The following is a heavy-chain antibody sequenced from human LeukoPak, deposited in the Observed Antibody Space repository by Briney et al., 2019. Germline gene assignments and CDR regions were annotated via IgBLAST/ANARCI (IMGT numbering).Heavy chain of an antibody. CDR3: AKDQRSGEYDYGWGPFDI. J-gene: IGHJ3*02. CDR2: ISASAGSA. V-gene: IGHV3-23*01. Sequence: GGSLRLSCEVSGFTFSNYAMNWVRQAPGKGLEWVSSISASAGSAVYGDSVKGRFTISRVNAENTLYLQMYSLRADDTAIYYCAKDQRSGEYDYGWGPFDIWGQGTMVTVSS. D-gene: IGHD3-10*01. CDR1: GFTFSNYA.